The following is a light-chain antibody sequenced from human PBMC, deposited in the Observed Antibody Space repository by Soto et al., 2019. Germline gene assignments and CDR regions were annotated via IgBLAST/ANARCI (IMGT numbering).Light chain of an antibody. CDR2: EAS. CDR1: SSDVGRYTL. J-gene: IGLJ2*01. CDR3: SSYTSSSTFLL. V-gene: IGLV2-14*02. Sequence: QSALTQPASVSGSPGQSITISCTGTSSDVGRYTLVSWYQQHPGKAPKLLIFEASERPSGVSNRFSGSKSGNTASLTISGLQAEDEADYYCSSYTSSSTFLLFGGGTKLTVL.